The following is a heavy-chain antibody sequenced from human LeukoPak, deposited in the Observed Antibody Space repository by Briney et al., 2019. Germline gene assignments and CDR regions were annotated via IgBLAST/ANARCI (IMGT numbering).Heavy chain of an antibody. D-gene: IGHD1-1*01. V-gene: IGHV4-61*02. CDR1: GGSISSGSYY. CDR2: IYTSGST. J-gene: IGHJ2*01. CDR3: ARDLEA. Sequence: SETLSLTCTVSGGSISSGSYYWSWIRQPAGKGLEWIGRIYTSGSTNYNPSLKSRVTISVDTSKNQFSLKLSSVTAADTAVYYCARDLEAWGRGTLVTVSS.